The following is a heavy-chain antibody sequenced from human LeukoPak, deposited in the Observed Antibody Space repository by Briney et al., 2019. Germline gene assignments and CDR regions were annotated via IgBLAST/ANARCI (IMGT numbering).Heavy chain of an antibody. CDR2: ISGSGSRR. Sequence: GGXLRLSCAASGFTFSKYGMNWVRQAPGKGLEWVSNISGSGSRRYYVDSVKGRFTIYRDNSKNTLYLQMNSLTAEDTAIYYCAKTYDSTDYWGQGTLVTVSS. J-gene: IGHJ4*02. D-gene: IGHD3-22*01. CDR1: GFTFSKYG. CDR3: AKTYDSTDY. V-gene: IGHV3-23*01.